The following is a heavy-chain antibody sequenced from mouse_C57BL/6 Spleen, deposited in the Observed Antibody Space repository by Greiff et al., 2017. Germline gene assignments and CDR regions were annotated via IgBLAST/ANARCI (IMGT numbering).Heavy chain of an antibody. CDR1: GYTFTSYW. V-gene: IGHV1-52*01. CDR2: IDPSDSDT. D-gene: IGHD1-1*01. J-gene: IGHJ4*01. CDR3: ARYYGSLYAMDY. Sequence: VQLHQPGAELVRPGSSVKLSCKASGYTFTSYWMHWVKQRPIQGLEWIGNIDPSDSDTHSNQKFKDKATLTVDKSSSTAYMQLSSLTSEDSAVYYGARYYGSLYAMDYWGQGTSVTVSS.